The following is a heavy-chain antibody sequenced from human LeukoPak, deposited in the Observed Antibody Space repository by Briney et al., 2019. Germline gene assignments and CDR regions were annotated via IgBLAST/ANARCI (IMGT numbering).Heavy chain of an antibody. J-gene: IGHJ6*02. Sequence: GGSLRLSCAASGFTFSSYAMSWVRQAPAKGLEWVSAISGSGGGTYYADSVKGRFTISRDNSKNTLYLQMNSLRAEDTAVYYCAKVDTVTGYYYYHGMDVWGQGTTVTVSS. V-gene: IGHV3-23*01. CDR3: AKVDTVTGYYYYHGMDV. CDR1: GFTFSSYA. CDR2: ISGSGGGT. D-gene: IGHD4-17*01.